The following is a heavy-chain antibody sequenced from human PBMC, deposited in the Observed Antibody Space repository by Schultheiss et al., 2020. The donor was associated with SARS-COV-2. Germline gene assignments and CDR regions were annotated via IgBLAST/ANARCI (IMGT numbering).Heavy chain of an antibody. D-gene: IGHD2-2*01. CDR1: GFTFSSYA. CDR3: AKVVDIVVVPAANFDY. CDR2: ISGSGGST. Sequence: GGSLRLSCAASGFTFSSYAMSWVRQAPGKGLEWVSAISGSGGSTYYADSVKGRFTISRDNAKNSLYLQMNSLRAEDTALYYCAKVVDIVVVPAANFDYWGQGTLVTVSS. V-gene: IGHV3-23*01. J-gene: IGHJ4*02.